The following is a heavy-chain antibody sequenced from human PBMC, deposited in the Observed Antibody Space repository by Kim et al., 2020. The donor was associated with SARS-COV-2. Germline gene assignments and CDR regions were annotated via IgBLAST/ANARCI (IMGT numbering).Heavy chain of an antibody. CDR2: IYYSGST. CDR1: GGSISSGGYY. V-gene: IGHV4-31*03. CDR3: ARGALGYGEINPDY. J-gene: IGHJ4*02. D-gene: IGHD4-17*01. Sequence: SETLSLPCTVSGGSISSGGYYWSWIRQHPGKGLEWIGYIYYSGSTYYNPSLKSRVTISVDTSKNQFSLKLSSVTAAVTAVYYCARGALGYGEINPDYWGQGTLVTVSS.